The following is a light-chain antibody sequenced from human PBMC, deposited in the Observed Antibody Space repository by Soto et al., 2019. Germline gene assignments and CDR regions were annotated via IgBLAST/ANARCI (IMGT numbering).Light chain of an antibody. Sequence: QSALTQPASLSGAPGQSITISCTGTRSDIGAYDYVSWFQQHPGKAPKLMSSEVNTRPSGVSNRFSGYTSGNTAYLTISGIQVEDEAEYFCLSFTTTSTHVFGTGTKLTVL. CDR2: EVN. CDR1: RSDIGAYDY. V-gene: IGLV2-14*01. J-gene: IGLJ1*01. CDR3: LSFTTTSTHV.